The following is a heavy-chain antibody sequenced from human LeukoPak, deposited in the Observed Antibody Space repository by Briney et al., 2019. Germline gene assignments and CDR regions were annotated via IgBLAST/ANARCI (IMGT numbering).Heavy chain of an antibody. Sequence: ASVKVSCKASGYTFTSYYMHWVRQAPGQGLEWMGIINPSGGSASYAQKSQGRVTMTRDTSTSTVYMELSSLRSEDTAVYYCAREVVVTAPHLDYWGQGTLVTVSS. CDR1: GYTFTSYY. V-gene: IGHV1-46*01. D-gene: IGHD2-21*02. CDR3: AREVVVTAPHLDY. J-gene: IGHJ4*02. CDR2: INPSGGSA.